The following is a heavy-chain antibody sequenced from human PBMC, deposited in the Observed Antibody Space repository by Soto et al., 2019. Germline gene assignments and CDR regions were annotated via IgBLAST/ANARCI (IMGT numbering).Heavy chain of an antibody. J-gene: IGHJ4*02. Sequence: GGSLRLSCAASGFTFRTYAMNWVRQAPGKGLEWISAISGSGSFTHYADSVRGRFTISRDNSQNQLYLQMNNLRGDDTAMYYCAKIPTGSGSSKFDYWGQGIQVTSPQ. CDR1: GFTFRTYA. V-gene: IGHV3-23*01. D-gene: IGHD3-10*01. CDR3: AKIPTGSGSSKFDY. CDR2: ISGSGSFT.